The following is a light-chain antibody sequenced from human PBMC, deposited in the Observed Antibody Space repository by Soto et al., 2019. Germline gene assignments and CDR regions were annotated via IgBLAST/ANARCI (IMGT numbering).Light chain of an antibody. V-gene: IGKV3-15*01. J-gene: IGKJ3*01. CDR1: QSVSTT. CDR3: EQYNNWPFT. CDR2: AAS. Sequence: EIVMTQSPATLSVSPGERAPLSCRASQSVSTTFAWYQHTPGQAPRLLIYAASTRATGIPARFSGSASGTEFPPTISSLQSEDFAVYYCEQYNNWPFTFGPGTKVDI.